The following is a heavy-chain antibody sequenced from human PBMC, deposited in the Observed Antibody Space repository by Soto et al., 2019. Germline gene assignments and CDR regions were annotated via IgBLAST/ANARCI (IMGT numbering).Heavy chain of an antibody. Sequence: GGSLRLSCAASGFTFSSYSMNWVRQAPGKGLEWVSSISSSSSYIYYADSVKGRFTISRDNAKNSLYLQMNSLRAEDTAVYYCARDSNRGLAPIRYWGQGTLVTVSS. CDR2: ISSSSSYI. V-gene: IGHV3-21*01. CDR1: GFTFSSYS. CDR3: ARDSNRGLAPIRY. J-gene: IGHJ4*02. D-gene: IGHD3-10*01.